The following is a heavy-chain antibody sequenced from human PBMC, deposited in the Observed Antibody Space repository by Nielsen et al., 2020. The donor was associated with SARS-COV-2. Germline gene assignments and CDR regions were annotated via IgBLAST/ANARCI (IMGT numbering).Heavy chain of an antibody. Sequence: GGSLRLSCAASGFALSDHFMSWIRQAPGKGLEWISYISNRGSGSVTYYADSVKGRFTISRDSAKSSLYLQMNSLRAEDTAVYYCAKDLISQTWRDPMEGGMDVWGQGTTVTVSS. V-gene: IGHV3-11*01. J-gene: IGHJ6*02. CDR2: ISNRGSGSVT. CDR1: GFALSDHF. CDR3: AKDLISQTWRDPMEGGMDV. D-gene: IGHD3-10*01.